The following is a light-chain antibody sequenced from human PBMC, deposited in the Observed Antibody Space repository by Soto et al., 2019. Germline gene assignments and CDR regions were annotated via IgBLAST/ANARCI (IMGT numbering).Light chain of an antibody. CDR1: QGIRHY. CDR3: QKYNSAPQT. V-gene: IGKV1-27*01. J-gene: IGKJ1*01. CDR2: EAS. Sequence: QVSRSAFHLTASVGDRVTITCRASQGIRHYLAWYQQRPGKVPKRLIYEASNLQSGVPSRFRGGGYGTEFTLTISSLQPEDFATYYCQKYNSAPQTFGQGTKVDI.